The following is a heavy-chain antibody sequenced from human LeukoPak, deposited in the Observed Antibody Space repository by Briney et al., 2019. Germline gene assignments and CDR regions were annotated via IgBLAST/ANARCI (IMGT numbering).Heavy chain of an antibody. CDR1: GYTFTDYY. Sequence: ASVKVSCKASGYTFTDYYMHWVQQAPGKGLEGMGRVDPEDGETIYAEKFQGRGTITADTSTDTAYMELSSLRSEDTAVYYCATVNRRGRWLRFLGHYYYMDVWGKGTTVTVSS. V-gene: IGHV1-69-2*01. D-gene: IGHD3-3*01. J-gene: IGHJ6*03. CDR3: ATVNRRGRWLRFLGHYYYMDV. CDR2: VDPEDGET.